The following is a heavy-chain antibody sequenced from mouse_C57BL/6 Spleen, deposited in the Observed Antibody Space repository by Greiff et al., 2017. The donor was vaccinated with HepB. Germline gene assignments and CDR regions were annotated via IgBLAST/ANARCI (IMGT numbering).Heavy chain of an antibody. Sequence: VQLQQSGAELVKPGASVKLSCKASGYTFTSYWMHWVKQRPGRGLEWIGRIDPNSGGTKYNEKFKSKATLTVDKTSSTAYMQISSLTSEDSAVYYCASSTTVVDWYFDVWGTGTTVTVSS. CDR3: ASSTTVVDWYFDV. CDR2: IDPNSGGT. J-gene: IGHJ1*03. D-gene: IGHD1-1*01. V-gene: IGHV1-72*01. CDR1: GYTFTSYW.